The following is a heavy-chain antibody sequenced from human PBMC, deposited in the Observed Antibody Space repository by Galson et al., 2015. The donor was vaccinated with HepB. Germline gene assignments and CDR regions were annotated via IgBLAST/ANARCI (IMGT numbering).Heavy chain of an antibody. CDR1: GYTFTSHY. D-gene: IGHD2-2*01. CDR3: ARGTRVPAPMEGWWLDP. J-gene: IGHJ5*02. V-gene: IGHV1-46*03. CDR2: ITPSSAAT. Sequence: SVKVSCKASGYTFTSHYVHWLRQAPGQGLEWMGIITPSSAATSCPPRFQGRLTVTRDTSTNTVYMELSSLRSEDTAVYYCARGTRVPAPMEGWWLDPWGQGTLVPVSS.